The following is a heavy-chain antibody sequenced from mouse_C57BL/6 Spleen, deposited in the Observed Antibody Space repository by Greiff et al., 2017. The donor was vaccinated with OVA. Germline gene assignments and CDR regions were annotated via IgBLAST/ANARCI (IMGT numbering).Heavy chain of an antibody. CDR3: AINWEGYAMDY. CDR2: IYPGSGNT. V-gene: IGHV1-76*01. D-gene: IGHD4-1*02. J-gene: IGHJ4*01. Sequence: VQRVESGAELVRPGASVKLSCKASGYTFTDYYINWVKQRPGQGLEWIARIYPGSGNTYYNEKFKGKATLTAEKSSSTAYMQLSSLTSEDSAVYFCAINWEGYAMDYWGQGTSVTVSS. CDR1: GYTFTDYY.